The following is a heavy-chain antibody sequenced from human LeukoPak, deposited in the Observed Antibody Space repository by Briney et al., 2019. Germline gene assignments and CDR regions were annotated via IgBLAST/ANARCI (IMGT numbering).Heavy chain of an antibody. V-gene: IGHV4-59*01. Sequence: SETLPLTCTVSGGSISSYYWSWIRQPPGKGLEWIGYIYYSGSTNYNPSLKSRVTISVDTSKNQFSLKLSSVTAADTAVYYCARGRGVVVPAAIWFDPWGQGTLVTVSS. D-gene: IGHD2-2*01. CDR3: ARGRGVVVPAAIWFDP. J-gene: IGHJ5*02. CDR1: GGSISSYY. CDR2: IYYSGST.